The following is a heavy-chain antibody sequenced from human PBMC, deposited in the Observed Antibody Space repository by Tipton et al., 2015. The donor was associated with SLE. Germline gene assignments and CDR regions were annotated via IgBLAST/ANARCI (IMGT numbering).Heavy chain of an antibody. Sequence: TLSLTCAVSGGSISSGAYSWNWIRQPPGKGLEWIGYIYHSGRTYYNPSLKSRVTISSDRSKNQFSLRLHSATAADTAMYYCARSDAEALSGMDVRGQGTTVAVSS. CDR2: IYHSGRT. V-gene: IGHV4-30-2*01. J-gene: IGHJ6*02. CDR1: GGSISSGAYS. CDR3: ARSDAEALSGMDV.